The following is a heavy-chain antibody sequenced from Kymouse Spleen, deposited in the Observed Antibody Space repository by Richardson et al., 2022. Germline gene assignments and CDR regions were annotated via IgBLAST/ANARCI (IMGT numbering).Heavy chain of an antibody. CDR2: INSDGSST. Sequence: EVQLVESGGGLVQPGGSLRLSCAASGFTFSSYWMHWVRQAPGKGLVWVSRINSDGSSTSYADSVKGRFTISRDNAKNTLYLQMNSLRAEDTAVYYCARDGVITGTTKTMVRGVIYFDYWGQGTLVTVSS. V-gene: IGHV3-74*01. CDR3: ARDGVITGTTKTMVRGVIYFDY. D-gene: IGHD3-10*01. J-gene: IGHJ4*02. CDR1: GFTFSSYW.